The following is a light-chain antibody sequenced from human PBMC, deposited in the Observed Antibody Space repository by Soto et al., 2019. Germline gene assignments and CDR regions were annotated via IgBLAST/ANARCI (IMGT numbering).Light chain of an antibody. V-gene: IGLV2-14*03. CDR1: SGDVGGYDH. CDR3: SSYTNKDTLL. CDR2: DVT. Sequence: QSALTQPASVSGSPGQSITISCTGTSGDVGGYDHVSWYQQHPGKAPKLIIYDVTVRPSGISPRFSGSKSDNTASLAVSGLQPEDEADYYCSSYTNKDTLLFGGGTKVTVL. J-gene: IGLJ3*02.